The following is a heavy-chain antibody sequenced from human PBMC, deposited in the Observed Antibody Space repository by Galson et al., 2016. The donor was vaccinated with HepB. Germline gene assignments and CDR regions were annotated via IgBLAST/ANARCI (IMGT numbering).Heavy chain of an antibody. CDR2: ISGSGGTT. CDR1: GFMYRNYA. CDR3: GKIFVFLNGWIDQ. J-gene: IGHJ4*02. V-gene: IGHV3-23*01. Sequence: SLRLSCAASGFMYRNYAMSWVRQAPGKGLEWVSVISGSGGTTFYAESVKGRFSISRDNSQNTVDLQMNSLRAEDTAVYYCGKIFVFLNGWIDQWGQGTLVTVAS. D-gene: IGHD3-9*01.